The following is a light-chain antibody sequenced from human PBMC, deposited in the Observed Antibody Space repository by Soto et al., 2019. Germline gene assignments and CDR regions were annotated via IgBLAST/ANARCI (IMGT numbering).Light chain of an antibody. Sequence: QSALTQPPSASGSPGQSVTISCTGTSSDVGGYNYVSWYQQHPGKAPKLVIYEVTKRPSGVPDRFSGSKSGNTASLTVSGLQAEDEADYYCSSFTCASTIFGTGTKLTVL. V-gene: IGLV2-8*01. CDR1: SSDVGGYNY. CDR3: SSFTCASTI. J-gene: IGLJ1*01. CDR2: EVT.